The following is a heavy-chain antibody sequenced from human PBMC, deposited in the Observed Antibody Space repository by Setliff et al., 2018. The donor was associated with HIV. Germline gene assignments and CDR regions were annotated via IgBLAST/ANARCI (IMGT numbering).Heavy chain of an antibody. Sequence: SETLSLTCAVYGGSFSGYHWNWIRQPPGKGLEWIGEINHSGRTSYNPSLKSRVTISVDTSKNQFSLKLRSVTAADTAMYYCARVSITYWYSIPRDYYYYMDVWGEGTTVTVSS. V-gene: IGHV4-34*01. CDR3: ARVSITYWYSIPRDYYYYMDV. J-gene: IGHJ6*03. CDR2: INHSGRT. D-gene: IGHD2-8*02. CDR1: GGSFSGYH.